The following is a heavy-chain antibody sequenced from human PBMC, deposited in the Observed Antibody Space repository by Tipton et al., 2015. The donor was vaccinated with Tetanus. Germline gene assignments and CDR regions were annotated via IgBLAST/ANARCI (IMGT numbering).Heavy chain of an antibody. CDR2: IDPNSGGT. D-gene: IGHD2-21*01. J-gene: IGHJ6*02. CDR1: GYTFTGYY. V-gene: IGHV1-2*02. Sequence: QMQLVQSGAEMKKPGASVKVSCKASGYTFTGYYMYWVRQATGQELEWMGWIDPNSGGTVYAQKFQSRVTMTRDTSISTASMELSSLRSDDTAVYYCARDRGDYIFSGMDVWGPGPTVPVS. CDR3: ARDRGDYIFSGMDV.